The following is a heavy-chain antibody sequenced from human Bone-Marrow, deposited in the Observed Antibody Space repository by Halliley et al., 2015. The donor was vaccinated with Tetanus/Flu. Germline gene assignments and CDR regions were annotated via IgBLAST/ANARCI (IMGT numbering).Heavy chain of an antibody. J-gene: IGHJ4*02. Sequence: LEWVAIIKGDGSEKYYVDSVEGRFTISRDNAKNSLYLQMNSLRAEDTAVYYCAGGAGYLIDYWGQGTLVTVSS. D-gene: IGHD3-16*02. CDR2: IKGDGSEK. CDR3: AGGAGYLIDY. V-gene: IGHV3-7*04.